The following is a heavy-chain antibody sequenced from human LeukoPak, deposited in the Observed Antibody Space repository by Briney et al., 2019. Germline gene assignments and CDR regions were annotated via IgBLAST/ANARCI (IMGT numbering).Heavy chain of an antibody. V-gene: IGHV4-61*02. J-gene: IGHJ4*02. CDR2: IYTSGST. CDR3: AREGYDFWSGALVY. D-gene: IGHD3-3*01. Sequence: SQTLSLTCTVSGGSISSGSYYWSWIRQPAGKGPEWIGRIYTSGSTNYNPSLKSRVTISVDTSKNQFSLKLSSVTAADTAVYYCAREGYDFWSGALVYWGQGTLVTVSS. CDR1: GGSISSGSYY.